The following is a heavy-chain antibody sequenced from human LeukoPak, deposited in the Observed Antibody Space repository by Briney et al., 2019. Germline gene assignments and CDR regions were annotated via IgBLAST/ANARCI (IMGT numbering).Heavy chain of an antibody. CDR3: ARGVIAAAGSLLFDY. CDR2: IYYSGST. J-gene: IGHJ4*02. Sequence: SETLSLTCTVSGGSISSSSYYWGWIRQPPGKGLEWIGSIYYSGSTYYNPSLKSRVTISVDTSKNQFSLKLSSVTAADTAVYYCARGVIAAAGSLLFDYWGQGTLVTVSS. V-gene: IGHV4-39*01. CDR1: GGSISSSSYY. D-gene: IGHD6-13*01.